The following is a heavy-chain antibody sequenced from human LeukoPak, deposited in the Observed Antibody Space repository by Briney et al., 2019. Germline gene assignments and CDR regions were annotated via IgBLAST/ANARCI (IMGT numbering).Heavy chain of an antibody. J-gene: IGHJ4*02. CDR1: GGSISSGGYY. CDR2: IYYSGST. V-gene: IGHV4-31*03. CDR3: ATLVVPAATEDGYFDY. Sequence: PSETLSLTCTVSGGSISSGGYYWSWIRQHPGRGLEWLGYIYYSGSTYYNPSLKSRVTISVGTSKNQSSLKLSSVTAADTAVYYCATLVVPAATEDGYFDYWGQGTLVTVSS. D-gene: IGHD2-2*01.